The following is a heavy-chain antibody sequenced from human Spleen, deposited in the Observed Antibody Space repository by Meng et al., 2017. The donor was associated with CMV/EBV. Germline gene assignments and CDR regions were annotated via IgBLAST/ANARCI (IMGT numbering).Heavy chain of an antibody. CDR3: AREPYSSSWHYYYYGMDV. V-gene: IGHV4-61*01. Sequence: GSLRLSCTVSGGSVSSGSYYWSWIRQPPGKGLEWIGYIYYSGSTNYNPSLKSRVTISVDTSKNQFSLKLSSVTAADTAVYYCAREPYSSSWHYYYYGMDVWGQGTTVTVSS. J-gene: IGHJ6*02. CDR1: GGSVSSGSYY. D-gene: IGHD6-13*01. CDR2: IYYSGST.